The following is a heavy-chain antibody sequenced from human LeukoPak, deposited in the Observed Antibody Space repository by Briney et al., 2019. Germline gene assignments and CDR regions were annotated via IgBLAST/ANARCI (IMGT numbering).Heavy chain of an antibody. Sequence: PGGSLRLSCAASGFTFSSYEMNWVRQAPGKGLEWVSYISSSGSTIYYADSVKGRFTISRDNAKNSLYLQMNSLRAEDTAVYYCARDLLDYGGNSHYYGMDVWGQGTTVTVSS. CDR3: ARDLLDYGGNSHYYGMDV. V-gene: IGHV3-48*03. CDR1: GFTFSSYE. J-gene: IGHJ6*02. CDR2: ISSSGSTI. D-gene: IGHD4-23*01.